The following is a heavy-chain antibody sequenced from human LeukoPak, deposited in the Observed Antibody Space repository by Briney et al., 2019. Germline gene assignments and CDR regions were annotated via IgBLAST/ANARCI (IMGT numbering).Heavy chain of an antibody. CDR2: INPNSGGT. D-gene: IGHD2-15*01. V-gene: IGHV1-2*02. Sequence: GASVKVSCKASGYTFTDYYMHWVRQAPGQGLEWMGWINPNSGGTNYAQKFQGRVTMTRDTSISTAYMELSRLRSDDTAVYYCARDDIVVAGDAFDIWGQGTMVTVSS. J-gene: IGHJ3*02. CDR1: GYTFTDYY. CDR3: ARDDIVVAGDAFDI.